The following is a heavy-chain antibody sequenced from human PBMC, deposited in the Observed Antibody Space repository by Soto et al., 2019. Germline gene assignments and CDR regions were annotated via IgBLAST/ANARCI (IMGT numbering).Heavy chain of an antibody. J-gene: IGHJ3*01. D-gene: IGHD3-16*02. CDR2: IRSKANSYAT. V-gene: IGHV3-73*01. CDR1: GFTFSGSA. Sequence: EVQLVESGGGLVQPGGSLKLSCAASGFTFSGSAMHWVRQASGKGLEWVGRIRSKANSYATAYAASLKGRFTISRDDSKKTAYLQMNGLKTEDTAVYYCTRIMITFGGVIAPGAFYLWCQRTMVTVSS. CDR3: TRIMITFGGVIAPGAFYL.